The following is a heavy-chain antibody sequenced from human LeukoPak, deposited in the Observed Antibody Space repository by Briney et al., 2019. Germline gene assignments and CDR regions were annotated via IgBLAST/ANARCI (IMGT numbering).Heavy chain of an antibody. V-gene: IGHV3-15*01. J-gene: IGHJ1*01. D-gene: IGHD1-1*01. CDR1: GFTFSNAW. CDR3: TSYTTGTTLVEH. Sequence: GGSLRLSCAASGFTFSNAWMSWVRQAPGKGLQWVGRIKSKTDGGTTDYAAPVKGRFTISRDDSKNMLYLQMNSLKTEDTAVYYCTSYTTGTTLVEHWGQGTLVTVSS. CDR2: IKSKTDGGTT.